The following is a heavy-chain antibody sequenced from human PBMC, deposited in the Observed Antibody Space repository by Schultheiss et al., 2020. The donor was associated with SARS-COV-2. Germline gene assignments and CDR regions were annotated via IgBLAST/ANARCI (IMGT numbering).Heavy chain of an antibody. Sequence: GGSLRLSCAASGFTFSSYAMSWVRQAPGKGLEWVSRINSDGSSTSYADSVKGRFTISRDNAKNTLYLQMNSLRAEDTAVYYCARDLARYSSGWYHYGMDVWGQGTTVTVSS. CDR1: GFTFSSYA. V-gene: IGHV3-74*01. CDR3: ARDLARYSSGWYHYGMDV. D-gene: IGHD6-19*01. J-gene: IGHJ6*02. CDR2: INSDGSST.